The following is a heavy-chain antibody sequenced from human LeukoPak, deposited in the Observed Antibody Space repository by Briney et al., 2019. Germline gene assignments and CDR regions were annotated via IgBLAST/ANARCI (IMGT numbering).Heavy chain of an antibody. D-gene: IGHD5-18*01. CDR3: AKEGYSYGSHFDY. V-gene: IGHV3-20*04. CDR1: GFTFDDYG. CDR2: INWNGGST. Sequence: GGSLRLSCAASGFTFDDYGMSWVRQAPGKGLEWVFGINWNGGSTGYADSVKGRFTISRDNAKNFLYLQMNSLRAEDTAVYYCAKEGYSYGSHFDYWGQGTLVTVSS. J-gene: IGHJ4*02.